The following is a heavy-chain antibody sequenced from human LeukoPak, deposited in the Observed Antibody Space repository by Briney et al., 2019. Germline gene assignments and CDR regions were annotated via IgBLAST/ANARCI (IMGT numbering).Heavy chain of an antibody. CDR2: INSDGSST. D-gene: IGHD3-9*01. J-gene: IGHJ6*02. CDR3: AREGGYDILTGYYYYYYYGMDV. V-gene: IGHV3-74*01. CDR1: GFTFSSYW. Sequence: GGSLRLSCAASGFTFSSYWMHWVRQVPGKGLVWVSRINSDGSSTSYADSVKGRFTISRDNAKNTLYLQMNSLRAEDTAVYYCAREGGYDILTGYYYYYYYGMDVWGQGTTVTVSS.